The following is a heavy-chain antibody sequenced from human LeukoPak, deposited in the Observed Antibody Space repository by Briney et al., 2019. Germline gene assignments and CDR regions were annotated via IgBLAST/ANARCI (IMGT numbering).Heavy chain of an antibody. CDR1: GFTFDDYA. J-gene: IGHJ4*02. Sequence: GGSLRLSCAASGFTFDDYAMHWVRQAPGKGLEWVANIKPDGSEKKYVDSVKGRFTISRDNAKNSLYVQMSSLRAEDTAVYYCVKGGAGYDYWGQGTLVTVSS. D-gene: IGHD6-19*01. CDR2: IKPDGSEK. V-gene: IGHV3-7*01. CDR3: VKGGAGYDY.